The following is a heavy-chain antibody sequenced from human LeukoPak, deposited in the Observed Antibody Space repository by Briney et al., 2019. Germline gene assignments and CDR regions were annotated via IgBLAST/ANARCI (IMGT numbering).Heavy chain of an antibody. V-gene: IGHV3-30*18. CDR1: GLSFNSCG. CDR2: ISSDGSNK. D-gene: IGHD3-10*01. Sequence: GGSLRLSCAASGLSFNSCGMHWVRQAPGKGLEWVAVISSDGSNKYYADSVKGRFTISRDNSKNTLSLQTNSLRTEDTAVFYCAKGSGGSGSFYNHFDCWGQGTLVTVSS. J-gene: IGHJ4*02. CDR3: AKGSGGSGSFYNHFDC.